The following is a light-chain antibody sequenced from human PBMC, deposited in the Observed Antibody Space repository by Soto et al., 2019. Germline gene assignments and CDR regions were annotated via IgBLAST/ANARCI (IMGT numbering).Light chain of an antibody. CDR3: QQSYDIPT. V-gene: IGKV1-5*03. Sequence: DIQMTQSPSTLSASVGDRVTITCRASQSISSWLAWYQQKPGKAPKLPIYKASSLESGVPSRFSGSGSGTEFTLTISSLQPDDIATYYCQQSYDIPTFGQGTRLEIK. CDR2: KAS. J-gene: IGKJ5*01. CDR1: QSISSW.